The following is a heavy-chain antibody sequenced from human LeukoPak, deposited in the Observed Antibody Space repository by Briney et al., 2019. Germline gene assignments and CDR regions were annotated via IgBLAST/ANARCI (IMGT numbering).Heavy chain of an antibody. V-gene: IGHV1-3*01. Sequence: ASVKVSCKASGYTFTSYAMHWVRQAPGQRLEWMGWINAGNGNTKYSQKFQGRVTITGDASASTAYMELSSLRSEDTAVYYCARTDSSSWYGPFRKWGQGTLVTVSS. CDR3: ARTDSSSWYGPFRK. CDR2: INAGNGNT. CDR1: GYTFTSYA. D-gene: IGHD6-13*01. J-gene: IGHJ4*02.